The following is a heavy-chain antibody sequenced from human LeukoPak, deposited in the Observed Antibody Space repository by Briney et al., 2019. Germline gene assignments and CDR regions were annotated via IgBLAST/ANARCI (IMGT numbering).Heavy chain of an antibody. Sequence: SETLSLTCTVSGGSISSYYWSWIRQPPGEGLEWIGYIYYSGSTNHNPSLKSRVTISVDTSKNQFSLKLSSVTAADTAVYYCARDRSYGSRGYWGQGTLVTVSS. CDR1: GGSISSYY. J-gene: IGHJ4*02. CDR3: ARDRSYGSRGY. CDR2: IYYSGST. V-gene: IGHV4-59*01. D-gene: IGHD5-18*01.